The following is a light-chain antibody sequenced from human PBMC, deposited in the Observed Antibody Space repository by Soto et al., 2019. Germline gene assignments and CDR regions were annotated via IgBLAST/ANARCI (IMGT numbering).Light chain of an antibody. Sequence: EIVLTQSPATLSLSPGERATLSCRASQSLSSSLAWYRHQPGQAPRLLIYDASSRATGIPGRFSGSGSGTHFTLTISSLQPEDFGVYYCQHRSNWPSVTFGGGTKVDIK. CDR1: QSLSSS. J-gene: IGKJ4*01. V-gene: IGKV3-11*01. CDR3: QHRSNWPSVT. CDR2: DAS.